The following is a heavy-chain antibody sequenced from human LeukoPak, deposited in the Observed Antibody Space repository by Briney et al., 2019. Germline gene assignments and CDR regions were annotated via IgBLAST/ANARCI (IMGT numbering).Heavy chain of an antibody. CDR1: GYTLTELS. CDR2: FDPEDGET. J-gene: IGHJ4*02. CDR3: ATGQTGTGEFYFDY. V-gene: IGHV1-24*01. D-gene: IGHD3-9*01. Sequence: ASVKVSCKVSGYTLTELSMHWVRQAPGKGLEWVGGFDPEDGETIYAQKFQGRVTMTEDTSTDTAYMELSSLRSEDTAVYYCATGQTGTGEFYFDYWGQGTLVTVSS.